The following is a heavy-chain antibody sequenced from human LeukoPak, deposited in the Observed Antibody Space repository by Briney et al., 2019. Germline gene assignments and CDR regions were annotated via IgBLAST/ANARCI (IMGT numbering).Heavy chain of an antibody. V-gene: IGHV1-8*01. D-gene: IGHD6-13*01. J-gene: IGHJ5*02. CDR1: GYTFTSYD. CDR2: MNPNSGNT. CDR3: ARAAGDSSSWYFVWFDP. Sequence: ASVKVSCKASGYTFTSYDINWVRQATGQGLEWMGWMNPNSGNTGYAQKFQGRVTMTRNTSISTAYMELSSLRSEDTAVYYCARAAGDSSSWYFVWFDPWGQGTLVTVSS.